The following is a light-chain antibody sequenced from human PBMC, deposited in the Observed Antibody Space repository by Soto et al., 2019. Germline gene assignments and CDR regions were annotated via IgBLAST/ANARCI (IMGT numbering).Light chain of an antibody. Sequence: DLQMTQSPSSLSASVGDRSTIICRASQSVSTRLAWYQQKPGKAPXXLIYDASSWAGGVPSRFSGSGSGTEFTLTINSLQPDVFATDYCQQYSVYWTFGQGTKVDI. J-gene: IGKJ1*01. V-gene: IGKV1-5*02. CDR1: QSVSTR. CDR3: QQYSVYWT. CDR2: DAS.